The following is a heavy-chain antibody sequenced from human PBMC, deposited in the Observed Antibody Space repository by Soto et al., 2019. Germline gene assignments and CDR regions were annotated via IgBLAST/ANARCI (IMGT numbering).Heavy chain of an antibody. D-gene: IGHD3-10*01. CDR2: MNPNSGNT. CDR1: GYSFTGYD. Sequence: ASVKVSFTAAGYSFTGYDINWVRQATGQGLEWMGWMNPNSGNTGYAQKFQGRVTMTRNTSISTAYMELSSLRSEDTAVYYCAREVSGKDYWGQGTLVTVSS. CDR3: AREVSGKDY. V-gene: IGHV1-8*01. J-gene: IGHJ4*02.